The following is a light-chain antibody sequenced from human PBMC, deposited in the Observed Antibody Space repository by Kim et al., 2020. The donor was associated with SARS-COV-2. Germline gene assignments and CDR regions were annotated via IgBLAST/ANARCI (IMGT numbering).Light chain of an antibody. CDR1: SPNNGSDA. CDR2: SNK. Sequence: GVTISFSASSPNNGSDAVRCYKQRPGAAPKLRNYSNKRRPSGGPGRFSGPKSGTSASLAIRGLQSEDEADYYCATWDDRLNGPWVFGTGTKVTVL. CDR3: ATWDDRLNGPWV. J-gene: IGLJ1*01. V-gene: IGLV1-44*01.